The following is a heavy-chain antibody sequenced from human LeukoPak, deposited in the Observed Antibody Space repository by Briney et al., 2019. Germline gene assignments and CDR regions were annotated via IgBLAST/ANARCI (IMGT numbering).Heavy chain of an antibody. CDR3: ARLEWGYDPASKKRIHYYMDV. Sequence: PSETLSLTCTVSGSSISSSSYYWGWIRQPPGKGLEWIGSIYYSGSTYYNPSLKSRVTISVDTSKNQFSLKLSSVTAADTAVYYCARLEWGYDPASKKRIHYYMDVWGKGTTVTISS. V-gene: IGHV4-39*01. CDR2: IYYSGST. D-gene: IGHD3-22*01. J-gene: IGHJ6*03. CDR1: GSSISSSSYY.